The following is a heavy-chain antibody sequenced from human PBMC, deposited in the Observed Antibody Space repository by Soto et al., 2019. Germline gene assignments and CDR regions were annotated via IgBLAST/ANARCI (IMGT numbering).Heavy chain of an antibody. J-gene: IGHJ5*02. CDR2: IYYSGST. CDR1: WGFSSNSSCY. Sequence: ETLVPNRTVAWGFSSNSSCYRGLNQQPPGKGLEWSWSIYYSGSTYYNPALKSRVTISVDTSKNQFSLELSSVTAADTAVYYCARLRPLGWFDPWGQGTLVTVSS. CDR3: ARLRPLGWFDP. V-gene: IGHV4-39*01.